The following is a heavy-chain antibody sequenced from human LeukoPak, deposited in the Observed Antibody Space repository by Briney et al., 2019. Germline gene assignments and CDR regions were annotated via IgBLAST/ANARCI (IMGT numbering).Heavy chain of an antibody. Sequence: ASVKVSCKASGYTLTSYGISWVRQAPGQGLEWMGWISAYNGNTTYAQKLQGRVTMTTDTSTSTAYMELRSLRSDDTAVYYCARDVGYYDSSGYYYWYYWGQGTLVTVSS. CDR2: ISAYNGNT. CDR1: GYTLTSYG. V-gene: IGHV1-18*01. J-gene: IGHJ4*02. CDR3: ARDVGYYDSSGYYYWYY. D-gene: IGHD3-22*01.